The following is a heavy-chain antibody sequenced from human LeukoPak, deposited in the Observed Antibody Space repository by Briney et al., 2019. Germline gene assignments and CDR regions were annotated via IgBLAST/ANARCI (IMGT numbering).Heavy chain of an antibody. CDR3: AKAQGMITFGGVIVDFDY. V-gene: IGHV3-23*01. J-gene: IGHJ4*02. CDR1: GFTFSSYA. D-gene: IGHD3-16*02. Sequence: GGSLRLSCAASGFTFSSYAMSWVRQAPGKGLEWVSAISGSGGSTYYADSVKGRFTISRDNSKNTLYLQMNSLRAEDTAVYYCAKAQGMITFGGVIVDFDYWGQGTLVTVSS. CDR2: ISGSGGST.